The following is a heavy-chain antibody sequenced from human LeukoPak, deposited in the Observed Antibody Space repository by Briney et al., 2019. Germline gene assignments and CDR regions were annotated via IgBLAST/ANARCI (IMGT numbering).Heavy chain of an antibody. D-gene: IGHD2-15*01. J-gene: IGHJ4*02. CDR3: ALTQGYCSGGSCYFSY. CDR1: GYTFTSYG. V-gene: IGHV1-69*13. CDR2: IIPIFGTA. Sequence: SVKVSCKASGYTFTSYGISWVRQAPGQGLEWMGGIIPIFGTANYAQKFQGRVTITADESTSTAYMELSSLRSEDTAVYYCALTQGYCSGGSCYFSYWGQGTLVTVSS.